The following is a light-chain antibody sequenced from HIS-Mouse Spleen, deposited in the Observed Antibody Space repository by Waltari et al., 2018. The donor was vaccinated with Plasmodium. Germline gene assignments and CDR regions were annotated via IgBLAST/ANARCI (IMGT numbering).Light chain of an antibody. CDR3: SSYAGSNNLV. CDR2: EVS. V-gene: IGLV2-8*01. CDR1: SSAVGGYNS. Sequence: QSALTQPPSASGSPGPSVPISCPGTSSAVGGYNSVSWYQQHPGKAPKLMIYEVSKRPSGVPDRFSGSKSGNTASLTVSGLQAEDEADYYCSSYAGSNNLVFGGGTKLTVL. J-gene: IGLJ2*01.